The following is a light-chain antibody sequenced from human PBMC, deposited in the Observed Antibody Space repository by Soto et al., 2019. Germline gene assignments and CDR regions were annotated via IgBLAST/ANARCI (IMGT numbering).Light chain of an antibody. V-gene: IGLV6-57*01. CDR2: EDN. J-gene: IGLJ7*01. CDR3: QSYDSSTPAV. CDR1: SGSIASNY. Sequence: NFMLTQPHSVSESPGKTVTISCTRSSGSIASNYVQWYQQRPGSSPTTVIYEDNQRPSGVPDRFSGSIDSSSNSASLTISGLKTEDEAGYYCQSYDSSTPAVFGGGTQLTVL.